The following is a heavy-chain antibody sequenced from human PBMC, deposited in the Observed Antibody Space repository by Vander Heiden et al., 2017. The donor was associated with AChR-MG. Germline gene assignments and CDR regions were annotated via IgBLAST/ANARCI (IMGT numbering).Heavy chain of an antibody. J-gene: IGHJ4*02. V-gene: IGHV3-7*01. Sequence: EVQLVESGGGLVQPGGSLRLSCAASGFTFSSYWVGWVRQAPGKGLEWVATIKPDGSEKYYVDSVKGRFTISRDNAKNSLYLQMNSLRAEDTAVYYCASTARLWPDWGQGTLVTVSS. CDR3: ASTARLWPD. CDR2: IKPDGSEK. CDR1: GFTFSSYW. D-gene: IGHD6-25*01.